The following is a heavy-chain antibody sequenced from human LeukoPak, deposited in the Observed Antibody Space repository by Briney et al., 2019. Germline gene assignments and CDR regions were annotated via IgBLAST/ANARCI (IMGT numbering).Heavy chain of an antibody. J-gene: IGHJ4*02. CDR1: GFTFSSYW. Sequence: PGGSLRLSCAASGFTFSSYWMSWVRQAPGKGLEWVANIKQDGSEKYYVDSVKGRFTISRDNSKNTLHLQMNSLRAEDTAAYYCAKFAQRYCSGGSCHPFDYWGQGTLVTVSS. CDR3: AKFAQRYCSGGSCHPFDY. CDR2: IKQDGSEK. V-gene: IGHV3-7*03. D-gene: IGHD2-15*01.